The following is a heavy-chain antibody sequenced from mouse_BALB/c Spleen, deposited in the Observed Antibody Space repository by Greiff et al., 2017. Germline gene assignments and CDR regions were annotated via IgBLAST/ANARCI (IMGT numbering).Heavy chain of an antibody. V-gene: IGHV3-8*02. J-gene: IGHJ1*01. Sequence: EVKVVESGPSLVKPSQTLSLTCSVTGDSITSGYWNWIRKFPGNKLEYMGYISYSGSTYYNPSLKSRISITRDTSKNQYYLQLNSVTTEDTATYYCARFITTVDWYFDVWGAGTTVTVSS. CDR1: GDSITSGY. CDR2: ISYSGST. D-gene: IGHD1-1*01. CDR3: ARFITTVDWYFDV.